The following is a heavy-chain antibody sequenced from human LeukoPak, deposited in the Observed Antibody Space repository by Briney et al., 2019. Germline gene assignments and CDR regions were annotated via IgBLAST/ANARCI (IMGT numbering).Heavy chain of an antibody. CDR3: ARPQYSGSYYDY. CDR1: GGSFSGYY. CDR2: INHSGST. V-gene: IGHV4-34*01. D-gene: IGHD1-26*01. Sequence: SETLSLTCAVYGGSFSGYYWSWIRQPPGKGLEWIGEINHSGSTNYNPSLKSRVTISVDTSKNQFSLKLSSVTAADTAVYYCARPQYSGSYYDYWGQGTLVTVSS. J-gene: IGHJ4*02.